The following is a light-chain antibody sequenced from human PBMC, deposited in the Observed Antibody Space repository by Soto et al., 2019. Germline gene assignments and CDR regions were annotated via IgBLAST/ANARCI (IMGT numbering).Light chain of an antibody. CDR1: SSNIGSNT. CDR2: SNN. CDR3: AAWDDSLNGNYV. V-gene: IGLV1-44*01. J-gene: IGLJ1*01. Sequence: QSVLTQPPSASGTPGQRVTISCSGSSSNIGSNTVNWYQQLPGTAPKLLIYSNNQRPSGVPDRFSGSKSGTSASLAISGLQSEDEADYHCAAWDDSLNGNYVFGTGTKLTVL.